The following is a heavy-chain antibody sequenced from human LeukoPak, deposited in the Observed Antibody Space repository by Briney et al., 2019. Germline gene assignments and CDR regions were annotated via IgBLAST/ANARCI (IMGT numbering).Heavy chain of an antibody. Sequence: SETLSLTCSVSGGSVSSGPYYWSWIRQPPGKGLQWIGYIYFTGSTNYNPPLKSRVTISADTSKNQFSLRLNSVTATDTALYYCARRKLASDAFDIWGQGTLVSVSS. CDR2: IYFTGST. D-gene: IGHD1-1*01. J-gene: IGHJ3*02. CDR3: ARRKLASDAFDI. V-gene: IGHV4-61*01. CDR1: GGSVSSGPYY.